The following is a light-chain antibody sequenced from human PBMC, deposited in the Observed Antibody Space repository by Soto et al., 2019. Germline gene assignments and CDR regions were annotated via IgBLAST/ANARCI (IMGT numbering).Light chain of an antibody. V-gene: IGKV3-11*01. J-gene: IGKJ4*01. CDR3: QQRSKWPGALT. Sequence: EIVLTQSPATLSLSPGERATLSCRASQSVSSYLAWYQQKPGQAPRLLIYDASNRVTGIPARFSGSGSGTDFTLTISSLEPEDSAVYYCQQRSKWPGALTFGGGTKVEIK. CDR1: QSVSSY. CDR2: DAS.